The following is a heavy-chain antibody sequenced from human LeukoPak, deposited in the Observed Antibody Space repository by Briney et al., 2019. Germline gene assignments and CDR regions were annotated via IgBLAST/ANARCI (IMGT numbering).Heavy chain of an antibody. V-gene: IGHV1-69*06. CDR1: GGTFSSYA. D-gene: IGHD3-22*01. J-gene: IGHJ3*02. CDR2: IIHIFGTA. Sequence: GASVKVSCKASGGTFSSYAISWVRQAPGQGLEWMGGIIHIFGTANYAQKFQGRVTITADKSTSTAYMELSSLRSEDTAVYYCARDATYYYDSSGHDAFDIWGQGTMVTVSS. CDR3: ARDATYYYDSSGHDAFDI.